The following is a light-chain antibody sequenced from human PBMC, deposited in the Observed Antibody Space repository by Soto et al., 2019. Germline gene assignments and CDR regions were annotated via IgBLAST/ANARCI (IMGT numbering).Light chain of an antibody. CDR3: QQYDDWPWT. CDR1: RNVFTK. Sequence: EKVMTQSPATLSVGPGERATLACGASRNVFTKVAWYQQKPGQSPRLLIYAVSTRATGIPGRFSGGGSGTEFTLTISSLQSEDVAVYYCQQYDDWPWTFGQGTKVEI. J-gene: IGKJ1*01. V-gene: IGKV3-15*01. CDR2: AVS.